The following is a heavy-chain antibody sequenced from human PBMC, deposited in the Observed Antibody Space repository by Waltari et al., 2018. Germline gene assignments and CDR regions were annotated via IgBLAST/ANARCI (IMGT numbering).Heavy chain of an antibody. CDR3: ARDGIAARGGLNYYYYMDV. CDR1: GGSISSYY. J-gene: IGHJ6*03. CDR2: IYTSGST. D-gene: IGHD6-6*01. Sequence: QVQLQESGPGLVKPSETLSLTCTVSGGSISSYYWSWIRQPAGKGLEWIGRIYTSGSTNYNPSLKSRVTMSVDTSKNQFSLKLSSVTAADTAVYYCARDGIAARGGLNYYYYMDVWGKVTTVTISS. V-gene: IGHV4-4*07.